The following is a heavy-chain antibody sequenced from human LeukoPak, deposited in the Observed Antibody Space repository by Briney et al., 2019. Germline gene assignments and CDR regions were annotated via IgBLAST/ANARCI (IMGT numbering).Heavy chain of an antibody. CDR3: AGVAYASAFDI. Sequence: GASVKVSCKASGYTFTGYYMHWVRQAPGQGLEWMGWINPNSGGTNYAQKFQGRVTMTRDTSISTAYMALSRLRADDTAVYYCAGVAYASAFDIWGEGTMVTVSS. CDR1: GYTFTGYY. CDR2: INPNSGGT. J-gene: IGHJ3*02. V-gene: IGHV1-2*02. D-gene: IGHD4-17*01.